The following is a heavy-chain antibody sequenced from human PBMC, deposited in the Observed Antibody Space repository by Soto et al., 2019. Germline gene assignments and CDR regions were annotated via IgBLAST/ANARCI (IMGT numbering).Heavy chain of an antibody. Sequence: SETLSLTCAVYGGSFSGYYWSWIRQPPGKGLEWIGEINHSGSTNYNPSLKSRVTISVDTSKNQFSLKLSSVTAADTAVYYCARGRHDYSIRLYYYCMDVWGQGTTVTVSS. CDR2: INHSGST. J-gene: IGHJ6*02. CDR3: ARGRHDYSIRLYYYCMDV. V-gene: IGHV4-34*01. D-gene: IGHD4-4*01. CDR1: GGSFSGYY.